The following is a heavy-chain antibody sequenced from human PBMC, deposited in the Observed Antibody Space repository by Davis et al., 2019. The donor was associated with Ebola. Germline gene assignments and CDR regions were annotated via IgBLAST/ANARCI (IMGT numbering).Heavy chain of an antibody. D-gene: IGHD3-22*01. CDR3: TLEVYYYDSSGYWYGMDV. CDR1: GFTFSSYW. V-gene: IGHV3-73*01. J-gene: IGHJ6*02. CDR2: IRSKANSYAT. Sequence: PGGSLRLSCAASGFTFSSYWMSWVRQASGKGLEWVGRIRSKANSYATAYAASVKGRFTISRDDSKNTAYLQMNSLKSEDTAVYYCTLEVYYYDSSGYWYGMDVWGQGTTVTVSS.